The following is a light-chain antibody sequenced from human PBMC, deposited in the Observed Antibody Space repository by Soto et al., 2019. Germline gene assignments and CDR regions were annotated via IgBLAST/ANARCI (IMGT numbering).Light chain of an antibody. CDR2: SAS. Sequence: EIVMAQSPATLSVSPGERATLSCRASQSVSSNLAWYQQKPGQAPRLLIYSASTRASGIPDRFSGSGSGTDFTLTISSLEPEDFAVYYCQQRSNWPSWTFGQGTKVDIK. CDR1: QSVSSN. CDR3: QQRSNWPSWT. V-gene: IGKV3-15*01. J-gene: IGKJ1*01.